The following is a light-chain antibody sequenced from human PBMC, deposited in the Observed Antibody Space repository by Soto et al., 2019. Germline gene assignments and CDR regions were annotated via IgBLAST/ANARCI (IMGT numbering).Light chain of an antibody. V-gene: IGLV2-14*03. CDR3: SAYTVSRTYV. CDR2: NVY. Sequence: QSVLTQPASVSGSPGQSITISCTGTSSDVGAYNFVSWHQQHPGKAPKLMIYNVYDRPSGISYRFSGSKSGNTASLTIYGLKGEDEADYYCSAYTVSRTYVFGTRTKLTVL. J-gene: IGLJ1*01. CDR1: SSDVGAYNF.